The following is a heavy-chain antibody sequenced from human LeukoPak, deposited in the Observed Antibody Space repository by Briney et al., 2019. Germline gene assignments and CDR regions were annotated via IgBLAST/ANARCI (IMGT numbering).Heavy chain of an antibody. V-gene: IGHV3-11*04. CDR1: GFTFSDYY. D-gene: IGHD2-15*01. CDR3: AKAPVTTCRGAFCYPFDY. Sequence: TGGSLRLSCAASGFTFSDYYMSWIRQAPGKGLEWVSYISSSGSTIYYADSVKGRFTISRDNAKNSLYLQMNSLRAEDTAVYYCAKAPVTTCRGAFCYPFDYWGLGTLVTVSS. CDR2: ISSSGSTI. J-gene: IGHJ4*02.